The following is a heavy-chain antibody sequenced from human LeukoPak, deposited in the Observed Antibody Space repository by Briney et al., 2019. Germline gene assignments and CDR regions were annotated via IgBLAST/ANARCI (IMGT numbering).Heavy chain of an antibody. J-gene: IGHJ6*02. V-gene: IGHV3-21*01. D-gene: IGHD2/OR15-2a*01. CDR3: VRDVSRRIGMDV. Sequence: GGSLRLSCLASGFSFNSYTMNWVREAPGKGLEWVSTISPVSSYTWYTESVKGRFTISRDNPKNSLYLQMDSLRAEDTAVYYCVRDVSRRIGMDVWGQGTTVTVSS. CDR1: GFSFNSYT. CDR2: ISPVSSYT.